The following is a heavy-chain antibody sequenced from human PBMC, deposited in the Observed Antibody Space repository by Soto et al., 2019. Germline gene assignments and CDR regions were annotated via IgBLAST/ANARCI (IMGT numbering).Heavy chain of an antibody. CDR3: ARAPSWNYDY. Sequence: NPSETLSLTCTVSGGSMSGYYWSWIRQPPGKGLEWIGYIYYTGSTNYNPSLKSRVTLSVDTSKKQFSLKLRSVTAADTAVYYCARAPSWNYDYWGQGTLVTVSS. J-gene: IGHJ4*02. V-gene: IGHV4-59*01. D-gene: IGHD1-7*01. CDR2: IYYTGST. CDR1: GGSMSGYY.